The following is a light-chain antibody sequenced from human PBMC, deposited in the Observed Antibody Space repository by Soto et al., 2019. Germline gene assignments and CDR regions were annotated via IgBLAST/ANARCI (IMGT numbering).Light chain of an antibody. V-gene: IGLV1-44*01. CDR3: AVWDDSLDGWV. J-gene: IGLJ3*02. Sequence: QSVLTQPPSASGTPGQRVTISCSGSSSNIGGHVVYLYQQLAGTAPKLLMYNNNQRPSGVPDRFSGSRSGTSASLAISGLQSEDEADYYCAVWDDSLDGWVFGGGTKLTVL. CDR1: SSNIGGHV. CDR2: NNN.